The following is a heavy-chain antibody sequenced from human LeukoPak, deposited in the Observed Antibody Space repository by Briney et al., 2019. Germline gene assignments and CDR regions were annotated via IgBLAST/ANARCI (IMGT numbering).Heavy chain of an antibody. J-gene: IGHJ6*02. D-gene: IGHD3-3*01. CDR3: ARESVDDFWSGYYKYYYYGMDV. V-gene: IGHV3-74*01. Sequence: GGSLRLSCAASGFTFSSYWMHWVRQAPGKGLVWVSRTNSDGSSTSYADSVKGRFTISRDNAKNTLYLQMNSLRAEDTAVYYCARESVDDFWSGYYKYYYYGMDVWGQGTTVTVSS. CDR2: TNSDGSST. CDR1: GFTFSSYW.